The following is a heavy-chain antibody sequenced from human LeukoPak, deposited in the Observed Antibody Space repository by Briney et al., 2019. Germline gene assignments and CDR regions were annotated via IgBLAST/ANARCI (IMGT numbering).Heavy chain of an antibody. V-gene: IGHV3-23*01. J-gene: IGHJ4*02. Sequence: PGGSLRLSCAASGFTFSNYAMSWVRQAPGKGLECVSGNSGSGGSTYYADSVKGRFTISRDNSENTLYLQMNSLRAEDTAVYYCAKDLRPRELRYFDYWGQGTLVTVSS. CDR2: NSGSGGST. D-gene: IGHD1-26*01. CDR1: GFTFSNYA. CDR3: AKDLRPRELRYFDY.